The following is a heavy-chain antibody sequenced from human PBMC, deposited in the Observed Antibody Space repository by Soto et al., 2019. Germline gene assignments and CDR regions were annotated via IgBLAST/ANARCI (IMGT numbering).Heavy chain of an antibody. Sequence: QVQLQQWGAGLLKPSETLSLTCAVYGGSFSGYYWSWIRQPTGKGLEWIGEINHSGSTNYNPSLKSRVTISVDTSKNQFSLKLSSVTAADTAVYYCARGGRDIVVVPAAKKKYFQHWGQGTLVTVSS. CDR3: ARGGRDIVVVPAAKKKYFQH. D-gene: IGHD2-2*01. V-gene: IGHV4-34*01. CDR1: GGSFSGYY. CDR2: INHSGST. J-gene: IGHJ1*01.